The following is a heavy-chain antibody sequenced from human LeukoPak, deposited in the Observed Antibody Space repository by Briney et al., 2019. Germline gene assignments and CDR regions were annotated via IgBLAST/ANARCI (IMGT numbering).Heavy chain of an antibody. Sequence: GGSLRLSCAASGFMFKNYAMHWVRQAPGKGLEWVSIISYDGSNKYYVDSVKGRFTISRDNSKNTLYLQMNSLRAEDTAVYYCARNDIGKYYFDYWGQGTLVTVSS. D-gene: IGHD1-1*01. V-gene: IGHV3-30-3*01. CDR2: ISYDGSNK. CDR3: ARNDIGKYYFDY. CDR1: GFMFKNYA. J-gene: IGHJ4*02.